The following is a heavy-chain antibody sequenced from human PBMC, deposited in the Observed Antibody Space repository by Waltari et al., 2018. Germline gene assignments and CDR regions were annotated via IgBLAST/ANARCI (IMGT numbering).Heavy chain of an antibody. V-gene: IGHV4-59*11. CDR2: IYYSGST. CDR1: GGSISSHY. D-gene: IGHD6-19*01. J-gene: IGHJ3*02. CDR3: ARDIAVASYRKDAFDI. Sequence: QVQLQESGPGLVKPSETLSLTCTVSGGSISSHYLRWIRQPPGKGLEWIGYIYYSGSTNYNPSLKSRVTISVDTSKNQFSLKLSTVTAADTTVYYCARDIAVASYRKDAFDIWGQGTMVTVSS.